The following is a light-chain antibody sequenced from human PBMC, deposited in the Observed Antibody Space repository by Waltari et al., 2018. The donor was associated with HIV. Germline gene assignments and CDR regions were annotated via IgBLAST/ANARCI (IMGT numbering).Light chain of an antibody. Sequence: EIVMTKSPATLSVSPGERVTLSCRASQSITTKLAWYQQTPGQAPRLLIYGASTRAPGIPDRFSGSGSGTEFTLTISSLQSEDFAIYYCQQYNNWPPWTFGQGTKVEI. CDR3: QQYNNWPPWT. J-gene: IGKJ1*01. CDR2: GAS. V-gene: IGKV3-15*01. CDR1: QSITTK.